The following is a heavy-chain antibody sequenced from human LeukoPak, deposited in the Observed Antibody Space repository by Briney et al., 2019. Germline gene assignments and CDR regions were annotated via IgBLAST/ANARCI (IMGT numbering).Heavy chain of an antibody. V-gene: IGHV4-34*01. CDR3: ARVAPRYYDFWSGYRRDYYYYYMDV. D-gene: IGHD3-3*01. Sequence: PSETLSLTCTVSGGSIRNFYWSWIRQPPGKGLEWIGEINHSGSTNYNPSLKSRVTISVDTSKNQFSLKLSSVTAADTAVYYCARVAPRYYDFWSGYRRDYYYYYMDVWGKGTTVTVSS. CDR1: GGSIRNFY. J-gene: IGHJ6*03. CDR2: INHSGST.